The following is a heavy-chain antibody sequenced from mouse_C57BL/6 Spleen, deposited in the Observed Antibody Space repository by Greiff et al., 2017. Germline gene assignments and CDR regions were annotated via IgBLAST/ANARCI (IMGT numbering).Heavy chain of an antibody. Sequence: EVQLQQSGPELVKPGASVKISCKASGYTFTDYYMNWVKQSHGKSLEWIGDINPNNGGTSYNQKFKGKATLTVDKSSSTAYMELRSLTSEDSAVYYCARWELRFDVWGTGTTVTVSS. CDR3: ARWELRFDV. CDR2: INPNNGGT. D-gene: IGHD1-1*02. V-gene: IGHV1-26*01. J-gene: IGHJ1*03. CDR1: GYTFTDYY.